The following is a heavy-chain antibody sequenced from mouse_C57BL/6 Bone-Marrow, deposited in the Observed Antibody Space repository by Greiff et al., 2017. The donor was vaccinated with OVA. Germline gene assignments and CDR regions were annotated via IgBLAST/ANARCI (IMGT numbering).Heavy chain of an antibody. J-gene: IGHJ3*01. CDR2: ISGGGGNT. CDR1: GFTFSSYT. Sequence: EVMLVESGGGLVKPGGSLKLSCAASGFTFSSYTMSWVRQTPEKRLEWVATISGGGGNTYYPDSVKGRFTISRDNAKNTLYLQMSRLRSEDTALYYCARQPGMGRFAYWGQGTLVTVSA. CDR3: ARQPGMGRFAY. V-gene: IGHV5-9*01.